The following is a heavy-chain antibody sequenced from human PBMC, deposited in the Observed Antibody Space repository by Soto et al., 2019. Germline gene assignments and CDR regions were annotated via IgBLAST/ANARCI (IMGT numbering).Heavy chain of an antibody. J-gene: IGHJ6*02. CDR1: GGTFSNSA. Sequence: QVQLEQSGAEVKKPGSSVKVSCKASGGTFSNSAISWVRQAPGQGLEWMGGIMPIFRTPDYAQKFQGRVTVTADDSTSTAYMELSGLISDDTAVYYCARDKDRQQLGGNYYYILDVWGQGTTVTVSS. CDR3: ARDKDRQQLGGNYYYILDV. V-gene: IGHV1-69*12. CDR2: IMPIFRTP. D-gene: IGHD3-3*02.